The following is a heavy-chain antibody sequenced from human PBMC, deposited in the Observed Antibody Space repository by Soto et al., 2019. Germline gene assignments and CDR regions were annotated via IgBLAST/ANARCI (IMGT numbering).Heavy chain of an antibody. CDR2: IYYNGNS. CDR3: GRTGGPSHGSGMDG. CDR1: GGSITTINYY. J-gene: IGHJ6*02. V-gene: IGHV4-39*01. D-gene: IGHD3-16*01. Sequence: PSETLSLPCTVSGGSITTINYYWGWIRQPPGKRLEWIGSIYYNGNSYYSPSLKTRVIRSIDTSKNQFSLRLTYVTAAATAVYSCGRTGGPSHGSGMDGWGQGTTGIVAS.